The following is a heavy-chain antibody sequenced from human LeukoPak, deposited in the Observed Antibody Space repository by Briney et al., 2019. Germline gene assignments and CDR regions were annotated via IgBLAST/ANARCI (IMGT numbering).Heavy chain of an antibody. CDR3: ASSGGDWGWFDP. D-gene: IGHD2-21*02. V-gene: IGHV4-61*01. CDR1: GGSVSSGSYY. CDR2: IYYSGST. Sequence: SETLSLTCTVSGGSVSSGSYYWSWIRQPPGKGLERIGYIYYSGSTNYNPSLKSRVTISVDTSKNQFSLKLSSVTAADTAVYYCASSGGDWGWFDPWGQGTLVTVSS. J-gene: IGHJ5*02.